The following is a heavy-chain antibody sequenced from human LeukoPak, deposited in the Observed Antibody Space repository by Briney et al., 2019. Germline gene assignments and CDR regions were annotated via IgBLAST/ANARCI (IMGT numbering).Heavy chain of an antibody. Sequence: ASVKVSCTASGGTFSSYAISWVRQAPGQGLEWMGRIIPIFGIANYAQKFQGRVTITADKSTSTAYMELSSLRSEDTAVYYCARETGYCSGGSCYYDAFDIWGRGTTVTVSS. CDR2: IIPIFGIA. V-gene: IGHV1-69*04. J-gene: IGHJ3*02. CDR3: ARETGYCSGGSCYYDAFDI. D-gene: IGHD2-15*01. CDR1: GGTFSSYA.